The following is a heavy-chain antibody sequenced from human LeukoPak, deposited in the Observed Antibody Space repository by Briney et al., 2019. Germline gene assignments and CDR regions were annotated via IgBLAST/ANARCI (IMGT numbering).Heavy chain of an antibody. J-gene: IGHJ3*02. CDR3: ARDQWQQLAFDI. Sequence: SETLSLTCTVSGGSISSYYWSWIRQPPGKGLEWIGYIYYSGSTNYNPSLKSRVTISVDTSKSQFSLKLSSVTAADTAVYYCARDQWQQLAFDIWGQGTMVTVSS. D-gene: IGHD6-13*01. CDR2: IYYSGST. CDR1: GGSISSYY. V-gene: IGHV4-59*01.